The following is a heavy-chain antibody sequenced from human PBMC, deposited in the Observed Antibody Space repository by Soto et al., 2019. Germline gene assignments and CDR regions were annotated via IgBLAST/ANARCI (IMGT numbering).Heavy chain of an antibody. J-gene: IGHJ3*02. D-gene: IGHD2-21*02. V-gene: IGHV1-69*12. CDR3: ARKGCGGDCYWLPDAFDI. Sequence: QVQLVQSGAEVKKPGSSVKVSCKASGGTFSSYAISWVRQAPGQGLEWMGGIIPIFGTANYAQKFQGRVTITADESTSTAYMELGSLRSEDKAVYYCARKGCGGDCYWLPDAFDIWGKGTMVTVSS. CDR1: GGTFSSYA. CDR2: IIPIFGTA.